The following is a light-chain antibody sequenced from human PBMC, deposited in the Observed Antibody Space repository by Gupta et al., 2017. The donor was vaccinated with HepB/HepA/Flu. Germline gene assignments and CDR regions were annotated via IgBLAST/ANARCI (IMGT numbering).Light chain of an antibody. CDR3: QLRSSWPMFT. Sequence: EIVLTHSPDTLSLSPGERATLSCRASQSSGNYLAWYQQKPCQSPRLLIYDTSSRATGTPARFSGSGSGTDFTLTIGSLEPEDFAVYYCQLRSSWPMFTFGQGTRLELK. CDR1: QSSGNY. V-gene: IGKV3-11*01. J-gene: IGKJ5*01. CDR2: DTS.